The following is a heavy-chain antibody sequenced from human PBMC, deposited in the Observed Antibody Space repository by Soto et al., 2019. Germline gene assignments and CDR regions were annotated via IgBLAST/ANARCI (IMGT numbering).Heavy chain of an antibody. Sequence: ASVKVSCKASGYTFTGYYMHWVRQAPGQGLEWMGWINPNSGGTNYAQKFQGRVTMTRDTSISTAYMELSRLRSDDTAVYYCAREEVVGSPHGSYYYYGMDVWGQGTTV. CDR1: GYTFTGYY. CDR3: AREEVVGSPHGSYYYYGMDV. CDR2: INPNSGGT. V-gene: IGHV1-2*02. J-gene: IGHJ6*02. D-gene: IGHD1-26*01.